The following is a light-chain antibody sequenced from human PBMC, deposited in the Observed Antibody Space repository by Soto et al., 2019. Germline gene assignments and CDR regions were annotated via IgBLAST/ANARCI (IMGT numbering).Light chain of an antibody. Sequence: QSVLTQPRSVSGSPGQSVTISCTGSSSDVSAYQFVSWYQQHPGKAPKLILYDVNQRPSGVPDRFSGSKSGGTASLTISGLQAEDEADYYCCSYAGRYTRIFGGGTKVTVL. CDR2: DVN. J-gene: IGLJ2*01. CDR1: SSDVSAYQF. CDR3: CSYAGRYTRI. V-gene: IGLV2-11*01.